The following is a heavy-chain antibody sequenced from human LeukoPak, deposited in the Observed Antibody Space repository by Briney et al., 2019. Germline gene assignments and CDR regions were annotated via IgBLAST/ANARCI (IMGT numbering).Heavy chain of an antibody. CDR3: ARAMVYVLNWFDP. D-gene: IGHD2-8*01. Sequence: SETLSLTCAVSGYSISSGYYWGWIRQPPGKRLEWIGSIYHSGSTNYKPSLKSRVTISVATSKNQFSLKLSSVTAADTAVYYCARAMVYVLNWFDPWGQGTLVTVSS. CDR2: IYHSGST. V-gene: IGHV4-38-2*01. J-gene: IGHJ5*02. CDR1: GYSISSGYY.